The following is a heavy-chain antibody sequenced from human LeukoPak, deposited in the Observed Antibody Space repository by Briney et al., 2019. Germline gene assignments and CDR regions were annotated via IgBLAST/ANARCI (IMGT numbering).Heavy chain of an antibody. CDR1: GGSISSYY. CDR3: ARHGGGVRGVTRDDAFDI. CDR2: IYYSEST. V-gene: IGHV4-59*08. D-gene: IGHD3-10*01. Sequence: SETLSLTCSVSGGSISSYYWSWIRQPPGKGLEWIGYIYYSESTNYNPSLKSRVTVSVDTSKNQFSLNLMSVTAADTAVYYCARHGGGVRGVTRDDAFDIWGQGTMVTVSS. J-gene: IGHJ3*02.